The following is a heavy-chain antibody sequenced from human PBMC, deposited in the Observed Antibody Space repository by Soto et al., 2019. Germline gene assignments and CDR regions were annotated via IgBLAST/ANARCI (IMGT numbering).Heavy chain of an antibody. CDR1: GHSITSHY. J-gene: IGHJ6*02. D-gene: IGHD3-16*01. CDR2: IDPTGGRT. CDR3: AMVDNYVTPTPQDV. V-gene: IGHV1-46*01. Sequence: GASVKVSCKASGHSITSHYMHWVRQAPGQGLEWMGTIDPTGGRTNYAQKFQGRVTMTRDTSTSTVYMELSSLTSEDTAVYYCAMVDNYVTPTPQDVWGQGTTVTVSS.